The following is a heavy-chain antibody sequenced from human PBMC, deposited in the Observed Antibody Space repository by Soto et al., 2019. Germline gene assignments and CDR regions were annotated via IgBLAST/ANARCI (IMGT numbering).Heavy chain of an antibody. CDR1: GYTFTSYA. J-gene: IGHJ4*02. CDR3: ARIAASGIVHDFDF. V-gene: IGHV1-18*01. D-gene: IGHD6-13*01. CDR2: ISAHSGNT. Sequence: QVQLVQSEGEVKKPGASVKISCRASGYTFTSYAINWVRQAPGQGLEWMGWISAHSGNTNYAQKVQGRVTMTTDTTTITAYMEFRSLRSDDTSIYYCARIAASGIVHDFDFWGQGTLVTVSS.